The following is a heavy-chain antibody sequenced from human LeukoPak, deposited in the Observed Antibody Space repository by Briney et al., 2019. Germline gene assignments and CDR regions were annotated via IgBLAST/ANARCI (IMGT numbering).Heavy chain of an antibody. D-gene: IGHD2-21*02. CDR3: ARARVTSTLKNSYYYVMDV. CDR2: VSHYGSNE. Sequence: GKSLRLSCAASGFILRSYAMHWVRQAPGKGLEWVALVSHYGSNECYTDSVKGRFIISRDNSKNTVYLQMNRLREGDTAVYYCARARVTSTLKNSYYYVMDVWGEGTTVTVSS. V-gene: IGHV3-30*03. J-gene: IGHJ6*04. CDR1: GFILRSYA.